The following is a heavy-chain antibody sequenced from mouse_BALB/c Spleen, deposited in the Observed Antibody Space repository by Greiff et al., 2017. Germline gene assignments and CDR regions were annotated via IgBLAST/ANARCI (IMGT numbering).Heavy chain of an antibody. CDR2: ISSGGSYT. CDR1: GFTFSSYT. D-gene: IGHD3-3*01. V-gene: IGHV5-6-4*01. CDR3: TTNEGSLAY. Sequence: EVKVEESGGGLVKPGGSLKLSCAASGFTFSSYTMSWVRQTPEKRLEWVATISSGGSYTYYPDSVKGRFTISRDNAKNTLYLQMSSLKSEDTAMYYCTTNEGSLAYWGQGTLVTVSA. J-gene: IGHJ3*01.